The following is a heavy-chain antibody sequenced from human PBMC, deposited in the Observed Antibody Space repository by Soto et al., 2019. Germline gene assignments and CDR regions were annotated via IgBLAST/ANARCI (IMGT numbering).Heavy chain of an antibody. D-gene: IGHD5-12*01. CDR2: IYHSGTA. Sequence: SETLSLTCTVSGGSMNYYYWSWIRQPPGKGLEWVGYIYHSGTADYNPSLKSRVTLSVDTSKSQFSLTMSSVTTADTAVYYCARDRAIISAPTREYVFEIWGQGTTVTVSS. V-gene: IGHV4-59*01. CDR3: ARDRAIISAPTREYVFEI. J-gene: IGHJ6*02. CDR1: GGSMNYYY.